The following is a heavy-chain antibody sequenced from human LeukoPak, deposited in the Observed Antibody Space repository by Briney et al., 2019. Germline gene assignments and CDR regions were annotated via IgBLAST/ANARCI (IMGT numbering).Heavy chain of an antibody. CDR3: ATRLEAVDAFDI. Sequence: ASVKVSCKVSGYTLTELSMHWVRQAPGKGLEWMGGFDPEDGETIYAQKFQGRVTMTEDTSTDTAYTELSSLRSEDTAVYYCATRLEAVDAFDIWGQGTMVTVSS. CDR1: GYTLTELS. J-gene: IGHJ3*02. D-gene: IGHD5-24*01. V-gene: IGHV1-24*01. CDR2: FDPEDGET.